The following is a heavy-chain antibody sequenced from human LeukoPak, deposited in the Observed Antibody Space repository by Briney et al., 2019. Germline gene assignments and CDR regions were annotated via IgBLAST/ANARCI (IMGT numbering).Heavy chain of an antibody. CDR3: ARQLYGSDY. CDR1: GVSFSTYY. CDR2: VNHSGYT. V-gene: IGHV4-34*01. D-gene: IGHD4-17*01. J-gene: IGHJ4*02. Sequence: PSETLSLTCDVSGVSFSTYYWSWIRQSPEKGLEWIGEVNHSGYTNHNPSLKGRVTISVDTSKNQFSLKLSSVTAADTAVYYCARQLYGSDYWGQGTLVTVSS.